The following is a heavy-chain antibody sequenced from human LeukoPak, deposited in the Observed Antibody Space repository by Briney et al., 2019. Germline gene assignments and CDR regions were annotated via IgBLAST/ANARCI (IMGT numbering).Heavy chain of an antibody. CDR1: GGSISSYY. J-gene: IGHJ3*02. V-gene: IGHV4-59*08. D-gene: IGHD6-19*01. CDR3: ARTTGYISPGDI. CDR2: IYYSGST. Sequence: NPSETLSLTCTVSGGSISSYYWSWIRQPPGKGLEWIGYIYYSGSTNYNPSLKSRVTISVDTSKNQFSLKLSSVTAADTAVYYCARTTGYISPGDIWGQGTMVTVSS.